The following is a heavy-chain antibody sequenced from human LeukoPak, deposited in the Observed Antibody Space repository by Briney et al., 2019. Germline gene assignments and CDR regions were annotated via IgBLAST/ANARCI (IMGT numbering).Heavy chain of an antibody. D-gene: IGHD1-26*01. CDR1: GYTFTSYG. CDR3: ARGAQSGRLRGNYYYGMDV. Sequence: ASVKVSCKASGYTFTSYGISWVRQAPGQGLEWMGWINPNSGGTNYAQKFQGRVTMTRDTSINTAYMELSRLRSDDTAVYFCARGAQSGRLRGNYYYGMDVWGQGTTVTVSS. CDR2: INPNSGGT. J-gene: IGHJ6*02. V-gene: IGHV1-2*02.